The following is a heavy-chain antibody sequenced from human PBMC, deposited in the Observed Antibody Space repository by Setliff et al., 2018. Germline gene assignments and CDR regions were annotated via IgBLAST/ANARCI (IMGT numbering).Heavy chain of an antibody. J-gene: IGHJ4*02. CDR1: GGTFSSYA. D-gene: IGHD3-9*01. Sequence: SVKVSCKASGGTFSSYAISWVRQAPGQGLEWMGGIIPIFGSTSYAQKFQGRVTMTRDTSISTAYMELSRLRSDDTAVYYCARAYYDILTGRSENYFDYWGQGTLVTVSS. V-gene: IGHV1-69*05. CDR3: ARAYYDILTGRSENYFDY. CDR2: IIPIFGST.